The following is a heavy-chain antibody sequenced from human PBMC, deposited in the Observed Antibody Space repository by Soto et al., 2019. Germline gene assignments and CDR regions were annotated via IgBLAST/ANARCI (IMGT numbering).Heavy chain of an antibody. J-gene: IGHJ5*02. D-gene: IGHD3-3*01. CDR3: ARERAVDYYDWFDP. Sequence: QVQLVESGGGVVQPEKSLRLSCAASGFIFSNYGMHWVRQAPGKGLEWVAVIWYDGHKEYYADSVKGRFIISRDNSRNTVDLQMNGLRAEDAAVYHCARERAVDYYDWFDPWGQGTLVTVSS. V-gene: IGHV3-33*01. CDR1: GFIFSNYG. CDR2: IWYDGHKE.